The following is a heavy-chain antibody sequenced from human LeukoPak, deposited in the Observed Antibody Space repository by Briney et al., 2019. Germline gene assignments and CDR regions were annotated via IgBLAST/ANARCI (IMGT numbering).Heavy chain of an antibody. Sequence: GGSLRLSCGASGFTFSTSWMSWVRLAPGRGLEWVANIKQDGSEKNYVDSVKGRFTISRDNAKDLLYLQMNSLRVEDTAMYYCAWYSRSSEAYWGQGTLVTVSS. CDR1: GFTFSTSW. V-gene: IGHV3-7*01. CDR3: AWYSRSSEAY. J-gene: IGHJ4*02. CDR2: IKQDGSEK. D-gene: IGHD6-6*01.